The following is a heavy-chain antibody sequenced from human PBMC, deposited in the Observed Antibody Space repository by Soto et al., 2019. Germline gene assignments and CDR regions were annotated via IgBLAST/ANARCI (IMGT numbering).Heavy chain of an antibody. CDR3: ARKMMNYDDSSGYYPGN. V-gene: IGHV4-34*01. CDR1: GGSFSGYY. J-gene: IGHJ4*02. Sequence: QVQLQQWGAGLLKPSETLSLTCAVYGGSFSGYYWSWIRQPPGKGLEWIGEINHSGSTNYNPSLKGRVTISVDKSKNQLSLKLSSVTAADTAVYYCARKMMNYDDSSGYYPGNWGQGTLVTVSS. D-gene: IGHD3-22*01. CDR2: INHSGST.